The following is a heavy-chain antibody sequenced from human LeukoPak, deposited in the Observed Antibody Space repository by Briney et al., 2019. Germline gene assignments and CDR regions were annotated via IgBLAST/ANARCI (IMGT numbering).Heavy chain of an antibody. J-gene: IGHJ4*02. CDR2: INPNSGGT. D-gene: IGHD3-22*01. V-gene: IGHV1-2*02. Sequence: ASVKVSCKASGYTFTGYYMHWVRQAPGQGLEWMGWINPNSGGTNYAQKLQGRVTMTTDTSTSTAYMELRSLRSDDTAVYYCARDRDYYDSSGPGGYWGQGTLVTVSS. CDR1: GYTFTGYY. CDR3: ARDRDYYDSSGPGGY.